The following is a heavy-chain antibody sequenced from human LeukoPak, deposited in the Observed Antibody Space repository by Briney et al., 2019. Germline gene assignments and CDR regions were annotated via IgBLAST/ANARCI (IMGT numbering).Heavy chain of an antibody. Sequence: SETLSLTCTVSGGSIGSSGYYWGWIRQPPGKGLEWIASIYYSGSTYYNPSLKSRVTISVDTSKNQLSLKLSSLTAADMAVYYCARHEYSGSYYGLSWFDPWGQGTLVTVSS. CDR2: IYYSGST. V-gene: IGHV4-39*01. CDR3: ARHEYSGSYYGLSWFDP. CDR1: GGSIGSSGYY. D-gene: IGHD1-26*01. J-gene: IGHJ5*02.